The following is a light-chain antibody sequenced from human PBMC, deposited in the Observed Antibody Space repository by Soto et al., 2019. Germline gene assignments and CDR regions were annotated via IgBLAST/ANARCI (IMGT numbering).Light chain of an antibody. Sequence: AIRMTQSPSSFSASTGDRVTITCRASQGISSYLAWYQQKPGKAPKLLIYAASTLQSGVPSRFSGSGSGTDFTLTISCLQSEDFATYYCQQDYSYVITFGQGTRLEI. J-gene: IGKJ5*01. CDR3: QQDYSYVIT. V-gene: IGKV1-8*01. CDR2: AAS. CDR1: QGISSY.